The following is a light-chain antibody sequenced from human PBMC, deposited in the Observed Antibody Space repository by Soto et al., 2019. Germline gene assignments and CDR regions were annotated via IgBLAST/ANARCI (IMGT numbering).Light chain of an antibody. CDR2: KAS. V-gene: IGKV1-5*03. Sequence: DIQMTQSPSTLSASVGDRVTITCRASQSSSNWLAWYQQMPGKAPKLLIYKASTSESGVPSSFSGSGSGTEFTLTISSLQPDDFATYYCQQYYNYPLTFGQGTKVDI. J-gene: IGKJ1*01. CDR1: QSSSNW. CDR3: QQYYNYPLT.